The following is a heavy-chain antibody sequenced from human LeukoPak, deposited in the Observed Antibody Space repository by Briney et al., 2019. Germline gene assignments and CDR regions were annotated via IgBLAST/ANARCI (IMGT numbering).Heavy chain of an antibody. V-gene: IGHV4-59*08. CDR3: ARHIGNSGGGYFDY. J-gene: IGHJ4*02. CDR2: IYYSGST. CDR1: GGSISSYY. Sequence: SETLSFTCTVSGGSISSYYWSWIRQPPGKGLEWIGYIYYSGSTNYNPSLKSRVTISVDTSKNQFSLKLSSVTAADTAVYYCARHIGNSGGGYFDYWGQGTLVTVSS. D-gene: IGHD4-23*01.